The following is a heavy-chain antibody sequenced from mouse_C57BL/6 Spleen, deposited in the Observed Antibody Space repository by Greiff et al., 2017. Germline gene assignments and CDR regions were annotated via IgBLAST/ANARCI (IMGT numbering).Heavy chain of an antibody. V-gene: IGHV5-17*01. CDR2: ISSGSSTI. CDR3: TRPRRYAMDY. Sequence: EVMLVESGGGLVKPGGSLKLSCAASGFTFSDYGMHWVRQAPEKGLEWVAYISSGSSTIYYADTVKGRFTISRDNAKNTLFLQMTSLRSEDTAMYYCTRPRRYAMDYWGQGTSVTVSS. J-gene: IGHJ4*01. CDR1: GFTFSDYG.